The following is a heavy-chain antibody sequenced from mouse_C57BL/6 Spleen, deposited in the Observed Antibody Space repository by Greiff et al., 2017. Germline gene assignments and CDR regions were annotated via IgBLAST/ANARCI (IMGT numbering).Heavy chain of an antibody. J-gene: IGHJ2*01. CDR1: GYSITSGYY. Sequence: EVHLVESGPGLVKPSQSLSLTCSVTGYSITSGYYWNWIRQFPGNKLEWMGYISYDGSNNYNPSLKNRISITRDTSKNQFFLKLNSVTTEDTATYYCAINWDYFDYWGQGTTLTVSS. CDR3: AINWDYFDY. D-gene: IGHD4-1*01. CDR2: ISYDGSN. V-gene: IGHV3-6*01.